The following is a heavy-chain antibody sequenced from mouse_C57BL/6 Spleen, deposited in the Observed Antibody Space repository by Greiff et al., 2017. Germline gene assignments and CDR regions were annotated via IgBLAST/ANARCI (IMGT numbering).Heavy chain of an antibody. CDR2: INPNNGGT. D-gene: IGHD2-5*01. CDR1: GYTFTDYN. V-gene: IGHV1-18*01. J-gene: IGHJ2*01. Sequence: EVQLVESGPELVKPGASVKIPCKASGYTFTDYNMDWVKQSHGKSLEWIGDINPNNGGTIYNQKFKGKATLTVDKSSSTAYMELRSLTSEDTAVYYCARYSNAYYFDYWGQGTTLTVSS. CDR3: ARYSNAYYFDY.